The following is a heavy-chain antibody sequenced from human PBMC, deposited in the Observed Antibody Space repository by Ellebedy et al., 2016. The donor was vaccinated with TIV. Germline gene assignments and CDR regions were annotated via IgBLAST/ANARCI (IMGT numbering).Heavy chain of an antibody. CDR2: IGSSGVRT. D-gene: IGHD6-19*01. Sequence: PGGSLRLSCVTSGFTFYTYNMNWVRQTPGKGLEWVSYIGSSGVRTDYADSVKGRFTVSRDNAKNSLFLQMTDLRDEDSGVYYCARDGRKQWLYTLDSWGPGTLVTVSS. J-gene: IGHJ4*02. CDR1: GFTFYTYN. CDR3: ARDGRKQWLYTLDS. V-gene: IGHV3-48*02.